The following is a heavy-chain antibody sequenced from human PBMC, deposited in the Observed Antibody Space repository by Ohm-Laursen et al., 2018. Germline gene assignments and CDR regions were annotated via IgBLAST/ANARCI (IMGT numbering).Heavy chain of an antibody. CDR1: GFTVNSNS. D-gene: IGHD3-22*01. CDR3: ARDLWENSYDRSGYYRGAFDI. V-gene: IGHV3-66*01. J-gene: IGHJ3*02. Sequence: SLRLSCAASGFTVNSNSMNWVRQAPGKGLEWVSVIYSGGSTYYADSVKGRFTISGDNSKNTLYLQMSSLRAEDTAVYFCARDLWENSYDRSGYYRGAFDIWGQGTMVTVSS. CDR2: IYSGGST.